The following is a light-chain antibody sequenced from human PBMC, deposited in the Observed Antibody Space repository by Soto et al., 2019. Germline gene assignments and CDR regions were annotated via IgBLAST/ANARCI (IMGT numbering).Light chain of an antibody. CDR2: GTN. V-gene: IGLV1-40*01. J-gene: IGLJ3*02. CDR3: QSYDNSLSGSRV. CDR1: RSNIGAGYD. Sequence: QSAVTQPPSVSVAPGQRVTISCTGSRSNIGAGYDVHWYQQLPGTAPKLLIYGTNNRPSGVPDRFSGSKSGMSASLAITGLQAADEANYYCQSYDNSLSGSRVFGGGTQLTVL.